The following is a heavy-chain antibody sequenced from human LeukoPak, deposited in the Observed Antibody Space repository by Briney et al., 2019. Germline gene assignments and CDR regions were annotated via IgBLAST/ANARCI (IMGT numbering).Heavy chain of an antibody. J-gene: IGHJ4*02. CDR3: ARIRAPSSFGQRESDY. CDR1: GYTFTNYA. Sequence: ASVKVSCKASGYTFTNYAMNWVRQAPGQGLEWMGWINTNTRNPTYAQGFMGRFVFSLDTSVSTAYLQISSLKAEDTAVYYCARIRAPSSFGQRESDYWGQGTLVTVSS. V-gene: IGHV7-4-1*02. D-gene: IGHD3-3*02. CDR2: INTNTRNP.